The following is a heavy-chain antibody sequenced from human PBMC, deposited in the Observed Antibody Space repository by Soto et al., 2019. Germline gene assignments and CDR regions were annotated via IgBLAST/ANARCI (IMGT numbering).Heavy chain of an antibody. CDR2: ISGSATTT. CDR1: GFTFSSYA. D-gene: IGHD4-17*01. Sequence: PGGSLRLSCAASGFTFSSYAMIWVRQAPGKGLEWVSAISGSATTTYYADSVKGRFTVSRDNAKNTLFLHLNNLRADGTAIYFCAPTRYDYGDYAVGFWGQGTLVTVSS. CDR3: APTRYDYGDYAVGF. V-gene: IGHV3-23*01. J-gene: IGHJ4*02.